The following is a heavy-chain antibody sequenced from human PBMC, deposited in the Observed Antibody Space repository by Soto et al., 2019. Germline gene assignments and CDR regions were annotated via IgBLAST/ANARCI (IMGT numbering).Heavy chain of an antibody. CDR3: ARDPNTSSEDDALDI. CDR1: GGSISSGGYY. D-gene: IGHD6-6*01. J-gene: IGHJ3*02. CDR2: IYYGGST. V-gene: IGHV4-31*03. Sequence: QVQLQESGPGLVKPSQTLSLTCTVSGGSISSGGYYWSWIRQHPGKGLEWIGYIYYGGSTYYNPSLKSRVTIAVDTSTNQFHRKRSSVTAADTAVKYCARDPNTSSEDDALDIWGQGPMVTVSS.